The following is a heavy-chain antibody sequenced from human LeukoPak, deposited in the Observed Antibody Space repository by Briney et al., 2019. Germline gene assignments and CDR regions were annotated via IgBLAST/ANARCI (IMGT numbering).Heavy chain of an antibody. CDR2: INSDGSST. CDR1: GFTFSSYW. Sequence: GGSLRLSCAASGFTFSSYWMHWVRQAPGKGLVWVSRINSDGSSTSYADSVKGRFTISRDNAKNTLYLQVNSLRAEDTAVYYCAREGGYSGYDPDYWGQGTLVTVSS. CDR3: AREGGYSGYDPDY. V-gene: IGHV3-74*01. D-gene: IGHD5-12*01. J-gene: IGHJ4*02.